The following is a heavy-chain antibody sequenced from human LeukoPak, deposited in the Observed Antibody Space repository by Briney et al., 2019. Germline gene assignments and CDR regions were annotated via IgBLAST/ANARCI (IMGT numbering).Heavy chain of an antibody. V-gene: IGHV4-59*01. CDR2: IYYSGSA. J-gene: IGHJ4*02. Sequence: SETLSLTCTVSGGSISSYYWSWIRQPPGKGLEWIGYIYYSGSANYNPSLKSRVTISVDTSKNQFSLKLSSVTAADTAVYYCASGGSGSYYSFDYWGQGTLVTVSS. CDR1: GGSISSYY. CDR3: ASGGSGSYYSFDY. D-gene: IGHD3-10*01.